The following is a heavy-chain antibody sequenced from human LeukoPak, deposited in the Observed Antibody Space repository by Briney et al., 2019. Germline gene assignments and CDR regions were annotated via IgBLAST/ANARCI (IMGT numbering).Heavy chain of an antibody. CDR1: GFTFSSYT. V-gene: IGHV3-21*04. D-gene: IGHD4-17*01. Sequence: GGSLKLSCAASGFTFSSYTMNWVRQAPGKGLEWVSSITRTSNYIYYADSVKGRFTISRDNAKNSLFLQMNSLRAEDTAVYYCAKDRLRATLTSFDYWGQGTLVTVSS. CDR3: AKDRLRATLTSFDY. CDR2: ITRTSNYI. J-gene: IGHJ4*02.